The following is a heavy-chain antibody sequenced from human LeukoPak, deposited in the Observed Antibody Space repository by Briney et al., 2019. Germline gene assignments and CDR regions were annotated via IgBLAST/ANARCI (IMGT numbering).Heavy chain of an antibody. J-gene: IGHJ4*02. V-gene: IGHV4-59*01. CDR3: ARTVDYGDYFDY. CDR2: IYYSGST. D-gene: IGHD4-17*01. CDR1: GGSISSYY. Sequence: SETLSLTCTVSGGSISSYYWSWIRQPPGKGLEWIGYIYYSGSTNYNPSLKSRVTISVDTSKNQFSLKLSSVTAADTAVYYCARTVDYGDYFDYWGQGTLVTVSS.